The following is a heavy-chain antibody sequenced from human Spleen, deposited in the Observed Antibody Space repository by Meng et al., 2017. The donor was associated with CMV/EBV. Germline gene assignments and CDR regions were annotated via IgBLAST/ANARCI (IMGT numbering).Heavy chain of an antibody. Sequence: GESLKISCAASEFPFSYYWMTWVRQAPGKGLEWVANIDPGASETNYVDSVKGRFTVSRDNANNLLYLRMNSLRAEDTAVYYCAKAHDFWSGYYDYWGQGTLVTVSS. D-gene: IGHD3-3*01. J-gene: IGHJ4*02. CDR2: IDPGASET. CDR1: EFPFSYYW. CDR3: AKAHDFWSGYYDY. V-gene: IGHV3-7*03.